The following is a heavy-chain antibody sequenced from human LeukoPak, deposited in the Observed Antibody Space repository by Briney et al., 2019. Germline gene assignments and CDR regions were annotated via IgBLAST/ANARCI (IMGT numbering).Heavy chain of an antibody. V-gene: IGHV4-38-2*01. J-gene: IGHJ4*02. CDR2: IYHSGST. D-gene: IGHD7-27*01. CDR3: ARRATATGSWGYFDY. CDR1: GYSISSGYY. Sequence: PSETLSLTCAVSGYSISSGYYWGWIRQPPGKGLEWIGSIYHSGSTYYNPSLKSRVTISVDTSKNRFSLKLSSVTAADTAVYYCARRATATGSWGYFDYWGQGTLVTVSS.